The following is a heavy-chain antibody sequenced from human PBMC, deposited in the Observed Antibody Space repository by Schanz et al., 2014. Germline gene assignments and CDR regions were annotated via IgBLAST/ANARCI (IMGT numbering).Heavy chain of an antibody. J-gene: IGHJ4*02. CDR2: IGVDGTTT. D-gene: IGHD3-10*01. CDR3: AKYRGYYRVLGSYRELEY. Sequence: EVQLVESGGGLVQPGGSLRLSCAASGFTFSSYGMNWLRQAPGKGLEWVSVIGVDGTTTYYADSVKGRFTISRDNSKNTLYLQMNSLRPEDTAVYYCAKYRGYYRVLGSYRELEYWGQGTLVTVSS. CDR1: GFTFSSYG. V-gene: IGHV3-23*04.